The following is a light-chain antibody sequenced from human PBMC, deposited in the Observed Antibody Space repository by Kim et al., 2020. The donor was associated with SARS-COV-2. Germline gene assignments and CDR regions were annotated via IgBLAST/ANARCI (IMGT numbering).Light chain of an antibody. J-gene: IGKJ4*01. CDR3: QQYNTYLLT. CDR2: QAS. CDR1: QNINTW. Sequence: ADVGDRVTITCRASQNINTWLAWYQQKPGKAPKLLIYQASTLENGVPSRFSGSGSGTEFTLTINSLQPDDFATYYCQQYNTYLLTFGGGTKVDIK. V-gene: IGKV1-5*03.